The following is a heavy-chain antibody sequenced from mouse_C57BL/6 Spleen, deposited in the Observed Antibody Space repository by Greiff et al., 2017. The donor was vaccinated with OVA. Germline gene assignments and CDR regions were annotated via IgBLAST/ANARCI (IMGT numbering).Heavy chain of an antibody. V-gene: IGHV1-62-2*01. Sequence: VKVVESGAELVKPGASVKLSCKASGYTFTEYTIHWVKQRSGQGLEWIGWFYPGSGSIKYNEKFKDKATLTADKSSSTVYMELSRLTSEDSAVYFCARHEEGNWALDYWGQGTTLTVSS. CDR2: FYPGSGSI. CDR3: ARHEEGNWALDY. CDR1: GYTFTEYT. D-gene: IGHD4-1*01. J-gene: IGHJ2*01.